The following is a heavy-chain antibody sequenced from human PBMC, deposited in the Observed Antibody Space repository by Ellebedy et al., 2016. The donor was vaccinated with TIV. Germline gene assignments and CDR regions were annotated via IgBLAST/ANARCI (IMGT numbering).Heavy chain of an antibody. CDR3: ATAPCMPEQCTVGVGPAFDY. Sequence: ASVKVSXXVSGYTLTELSMHWVRQAPGKGLEWMGGFDPEDGETIYAQKFQGRVTMTEDTSTDTAYMELSSLRSEDTAVYYSATAPCMPEQCTVGVGPAFDYWGQGTLVTVSS. CDR1: GYTLTELS. CDR2: FDPEDGET. D-gene: IGHD4-23*01. V-gene: IGHV1-24*01. J-gene: IGHJ4*02.